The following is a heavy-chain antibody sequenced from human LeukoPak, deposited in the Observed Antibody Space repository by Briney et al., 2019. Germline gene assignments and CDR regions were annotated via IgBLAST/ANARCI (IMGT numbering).Heavy chain of an antibody. CDR2: IKSDGRT. J-gene: IGHJ1*01. V-gene: IGHV3-74*01. Sequence: GGSLRLSCAASGFTLSSYWMHWVRQAPGKGLVWVSRIKSDGRTNYADSVKGRFTISRDNAKNTVSLQMNGLRAEDTGVYYCARAPSEIGGYYPEYFRHWGQDTLVIVSS. D-gene: IGHD3-22*01. CDR3: ARAPSEIGGYYPEYFRH. CDR1: GFTLSSYW.